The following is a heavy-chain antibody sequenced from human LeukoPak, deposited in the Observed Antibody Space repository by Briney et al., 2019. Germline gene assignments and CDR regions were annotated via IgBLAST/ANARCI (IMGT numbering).Heavy chain of an antibody. CDR3: ARDAGTTVTTEGAYFDY. Sequence: SETLSLTCGVYGGSFSGYYWSWIRQPPGKGLEWIGEINHSGSTNYNPSLKSRVTISVDTSKNQFSLKLSSVTAADTAVYYCARDAGTTVTTEGAYFDYWGQGTLVTVSS. V-gene: IGHV4-34*01. J-gene: IGHJ4*02. CDR1: GGSFSGYY. D-gene: IGHD4-17*01. CDR2: INHSGST.